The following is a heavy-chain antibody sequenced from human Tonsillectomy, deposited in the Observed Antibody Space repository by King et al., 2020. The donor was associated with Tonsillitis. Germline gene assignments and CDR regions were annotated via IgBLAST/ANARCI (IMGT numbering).Heavy chain of an antibody. D-gene: IGHD6-13*01. CDR2: INHSGST. Sequence: VQLQQWGAGLLKPSETLSLICAVYGGSFSGYYWSWIRQPPGKGLEWIGEINHSGSTNYNPSLKSRVTVSVDTSKNQFSLKLSSVTAADTAVYYCARTLYSSSWSPSYYIDYWGQGTLVTVSS. CDR3: ARTLYSSSWSPSYYIDY. J-gene: IGHJ4*02. V-gene: IGHV4-34*01. CDR1: GGSFSGYY.